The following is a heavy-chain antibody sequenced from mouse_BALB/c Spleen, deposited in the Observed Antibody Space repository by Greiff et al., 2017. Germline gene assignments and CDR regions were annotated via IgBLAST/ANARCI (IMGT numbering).Heavy chain of an antibody. Sequence: VQLKESGPGLVAPSQSLSITCTVSGFSLTSYDISWIRQPPGKGLEWLGVIWTGGGTNYNSAFMSRLSISKDNSKSQVFLKMNSLQTDDTAIYYCVRDPGKFAYWGQGTLVTVSA. CDR2: IWTGGGT. V-gene: IGHV2-9-2*01. CDR3: VRDPGKFAY. J-gene: IGHJ3*01. CDR1: GFSLTSYD.